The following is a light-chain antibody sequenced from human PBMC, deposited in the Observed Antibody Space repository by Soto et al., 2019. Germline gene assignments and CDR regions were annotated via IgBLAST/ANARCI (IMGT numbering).Light chain of an antibody. V-gene: IGKV3-20*01. Sequence: EIVLTQSPGTLSLSPGERATLSCRASQSVNSRYLAWYKQKPGQAPRLLIYGASSRATGIPDRFSGSVSGTDFSLTISRLEPYDCAVYYCQQYTLARFTFGPGTKVDIK. CDR1: QSVNSRY. CDR3: QQYTLARFT. J-gene: IGKJ3*01. CDR2: GAS.